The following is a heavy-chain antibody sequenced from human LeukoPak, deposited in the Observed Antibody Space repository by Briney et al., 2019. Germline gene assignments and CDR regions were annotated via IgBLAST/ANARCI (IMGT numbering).Heavy chain of an antibody. Sequence: GGSLRLSCAASGSTFSSYAMNWVRQAPGKGLEWVSAISGSGGSTYYADSVKGRFTISRDNSKNTLYLQMNSLRAEDTAVYYCAKGDSSDWFGDYWGQGTLVTVSS. D-gene: IGHD6-19*01. CDR1: GSTFSSYA. CDR2: ISGSGGST. V-gene: IGHV3-23*01. J-gene: IGHJ4*02. CDR3: AKGDSSDWFGDY.